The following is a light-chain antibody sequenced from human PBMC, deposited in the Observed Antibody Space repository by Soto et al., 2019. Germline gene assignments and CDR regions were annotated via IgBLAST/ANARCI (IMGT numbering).Light chain of an antibody. CDR1: ETIRGL. Sequence: QSRPSLSFAPEKRATPSCRASETIRGLLAWYQQRPGQPPRLLIYDTSNRATGIPAIFSAGGSGTGSTLTVSGLQPADLGAYYCQQRYSCPQTFGQGTKVDIK. J-gene: IGKJ1*01. V-gene: IGKV3-11*01. CDR2: DTS. CDR3: QQRYSCPQT.